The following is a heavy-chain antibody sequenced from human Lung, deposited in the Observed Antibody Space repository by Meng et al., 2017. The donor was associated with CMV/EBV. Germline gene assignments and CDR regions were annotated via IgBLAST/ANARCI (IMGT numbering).Heavy chain of an antibody. D-gene: IGHD3-10*01. CDR2: IPHRGSS. V-gene: IGHV4-4*02. CDR3: LRRSGGSV. Sequence: VTLRESRPALMTPSATVSITCSVPGASITNHNWWAWVRQPPVKGLEWIGEIPHRGSSAYNPSLKSRVSMSIDKSKNQFSLKLTSVTAADTAVYHCLRRSGGSVWGQGTLVTVSS. J-gene: IGHJ1*01. CDR1: GASITNHNW.